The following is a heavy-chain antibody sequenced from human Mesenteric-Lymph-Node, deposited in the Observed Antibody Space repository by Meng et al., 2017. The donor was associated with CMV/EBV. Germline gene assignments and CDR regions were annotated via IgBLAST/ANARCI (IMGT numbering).Heavy chain of an antibody. D-gene: IGHD3-3*01. CDR2: ISSSSSYI. V-gene: IGHV3-21*01. CDR3: ARHSETYYDFWSGYYSQYYYYYGMDV. J-gene: IGHJ6*02. CDR1: GFTFSSYS. Sequence: GESLKISCAASGFTFSSYSMNWVRQAPGKGLEWVSSISSSSSYIYDADSVKGRFTISRDNAKNSLYLQMNSLRAEDTAVYYCARHSETYYDFWSGYYSQYYYYYGMDVWGQGTTVTVSS.